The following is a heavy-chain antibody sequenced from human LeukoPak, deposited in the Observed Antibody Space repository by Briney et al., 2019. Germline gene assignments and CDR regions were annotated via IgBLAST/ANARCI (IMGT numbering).Heavy chain of an antibody. J-gene: IGHJ4*02. CDR3: ARGWRGYSYGCLDY. CDR2: ISYDGSNK. CDR1: GFTFSNFG. D-gene: IGHD5-18*01. V-gene: IGHV3-30*03. Sequence: GGTLRLSCAASGFTFSNFGMTWVRQVPGKGLEWVAVISYDGSNKYYADSVKGRFTISRDNSKNTLYLQMNSLRAEDTAVYYCARGWRGYSYGCLDYWGQGTLVTVSS.